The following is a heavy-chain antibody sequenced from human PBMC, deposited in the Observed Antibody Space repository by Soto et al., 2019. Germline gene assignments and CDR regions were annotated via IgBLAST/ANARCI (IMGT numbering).Heavy chain of an antibody. CDR3: ASWAAAAAY. D-gene: IGHD6-13*01. Sequence: QVQLVESGGGVVQPGRSLRLSCAAAGFTFSSYGMHWVRQAPGKGLEWVAVISYEGSNKYYADSVKGRFTISRDNSKNSLYLQMNTLRAEDTAVYYCASWAAAAAYWGQGTLVTVSS. V-gene: IGHV3-30*03. CDR2: ISYEGSNK. J-gene: IGHJ4*02. CDR1: GFTFSSYG.